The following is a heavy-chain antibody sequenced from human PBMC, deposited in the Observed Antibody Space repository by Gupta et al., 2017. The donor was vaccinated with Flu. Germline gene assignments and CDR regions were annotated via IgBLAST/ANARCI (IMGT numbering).Heavy chain of an antibody. CDR1: GLTFSRYG. Sequence: QVQLVESGGGVVPPGRSLRLSCAASGLTFSRYGLHWVRQAPGKGLEWWAVIWYDGSNKYYADSVKGRFTISRDNSKNTLYLQMNSLRDEDTAVYYCARESIAVAGTLVPGYFDLWGRGTLVTVSS. J-gene: IGHJ2*01. V-gene: IGHV3-33*01. D-gene: IGHD6-19*01. CDR3: ARESIAVAGTLVPGYFDL. CDR2: IWYDGSNK.